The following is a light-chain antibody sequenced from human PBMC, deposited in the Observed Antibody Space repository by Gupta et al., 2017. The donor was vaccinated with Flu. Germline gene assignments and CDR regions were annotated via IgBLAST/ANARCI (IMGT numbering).Light chain of an antibody. V-gene: IGKV1-5*03. CDR3: QQYDTYWPT. Sequence: PSTPPAPVEERVTITCRASQSISDWLAWYQQKPGKAPNLLIYTASTLESGVPSRFSGSGYGTEFTLTISSLQPDDFATYYCQQYDTYWPTFGQGTKLEIK. CDR1: QSISDW. CDR2: TAS. J-gene: IGKJ2*01.